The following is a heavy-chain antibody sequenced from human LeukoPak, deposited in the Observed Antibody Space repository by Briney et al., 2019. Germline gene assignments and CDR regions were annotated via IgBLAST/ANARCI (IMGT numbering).Heavy chain of an antibody. CDR3: AQASGRNNY. V-gene: IGHV3-23*01. D-gene: IGHD2-15*01. CDR2: ISGSGGST. Sequence: PGGSLRLSCAASGFTFSSYAMSWVRPAPGKGLEWVSAISGSGGSTYYADSVKGRFTISRDNSKNTLYLQMNSLRAEDTAVFYCAQASGRNNYWGQRTLVTVSS. J-gene: IGHJ4*02. CDR1: GFTFSSYA.